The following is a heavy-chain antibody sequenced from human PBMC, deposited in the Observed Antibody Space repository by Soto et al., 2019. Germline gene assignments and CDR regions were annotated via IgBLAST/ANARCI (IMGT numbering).Heavy chain of an antibody. J-gene: IGHJ4*02. V-gene: IGHV4-30-4*01. CDR2: IYYSGST. Sequence: PSETLSLTCTVSGGSISSGDYYWSWIRQPPGKGLEWIGYIYYSGSTYYNPSLKSRVTISVDTSKNQFSLKLSSVTAADTAVYYCARGDSSGYYFSPYFDYWGQGTLVTVPS. CDR1: GGSISSGDYY. D-gene: IGHD3-22*01. CDR3: ARGDSSGYYFSPYFDY.